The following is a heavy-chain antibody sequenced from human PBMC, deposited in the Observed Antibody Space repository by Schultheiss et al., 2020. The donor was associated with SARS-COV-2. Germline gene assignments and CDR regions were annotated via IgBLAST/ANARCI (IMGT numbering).Heavy chain of an antibody. CDR2: INHSGST. J-gene: IGHJ5*02. CDR1: GGSISSSSYY. Sequence: SETLSLTCTVSGGSISSSSYYWGWIRQPPGKGLEWIGEINHSGSTNYNPSLKSRVTISVDTSKNQFSLKLSSVTAADTAVYYCARGRFKVSRSHWFDPWGQGTLVTVSS. V-gene: IGHV4-39*07. CDR3: ARGRFKVSRSHWFDP. D-gene: IGHD2-15*01.